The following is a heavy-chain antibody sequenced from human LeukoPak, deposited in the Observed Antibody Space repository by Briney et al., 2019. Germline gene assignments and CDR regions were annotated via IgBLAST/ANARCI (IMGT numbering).Heavy chain of an antibody. CDR2: IYDSGST. CDR1: GGSISSYY. CDR3: ARDFGGYYDSSGYYKAPGAFDI. J-gene: IGHJ3*02. Sequence: PSETLSLTCTVSGGSISSYYWSWIRQPPGKGLEWIGYIYDSGSTSYSPSLKSRVTISVDTSRNQFSLKLTSVTAADTAMYYCARDFGGYYDSSGYYKAPGAFDIWGPGTMVTVSS. V-gene: IGHV4-59*01. D-gene: IGHD3-22*01.